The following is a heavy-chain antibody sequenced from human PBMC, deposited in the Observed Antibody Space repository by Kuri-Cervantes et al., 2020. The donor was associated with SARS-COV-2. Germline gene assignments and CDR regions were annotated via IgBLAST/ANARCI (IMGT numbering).Heavy chain of an antibody. CDR3: ARDSTCTTGTTVGNYYYYMDV. J-gene: IGHJ6*03. D-gene: IGHD1-1*01. V-gene: IGHV3-30-3*01. CDR1: GFTFSSYA. Sequence: GGSLRLSCAASGFTFSSYAMHWVRQAPGKGLEWVAVISYDGSNKYYADSVKGRFTISRDNSKNTPYLQMDSLRAEDTAVYYCARDSTCTTGTTVGNYYYYMDVWGKGTTVTVSS. CDR2: ISYDGSNK.